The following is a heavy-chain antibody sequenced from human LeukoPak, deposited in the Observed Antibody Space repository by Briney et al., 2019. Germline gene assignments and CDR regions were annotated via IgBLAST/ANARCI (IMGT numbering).Heavy chain of an antibody. CDR1: GFTFSSYE. V-gene: IGHV3-48*03. CDR2: ISSNGSTI. D-gene: IGHD3-22*01. Sequence: GGSLRLSCVASGFTFSSYEMNWVRQAPGKGLEWVSYISSNGSTIYYADSVKGRFTISRDNAKKSLYLQMNSLRAEDTAVYYCVRDRGWLSNPGYFDYWGRGTLVTVSS. J-gene: IGHJ4*02. CDR3: VRDRGWLSNPGYFDY.